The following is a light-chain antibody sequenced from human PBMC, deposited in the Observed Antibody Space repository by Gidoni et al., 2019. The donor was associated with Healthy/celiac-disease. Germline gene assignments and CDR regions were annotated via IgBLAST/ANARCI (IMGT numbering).Light chain of an antibody. CDR1: SSDVGSYDL. V-gene: IGLV2-23*02. CDR2: EVS. Sequence: QSALTQPASVSRSPGQPITISCTVTSSDVGSYDLVSWYQQHPGKAPTLMIYEVSKRPSGVSNRCSGSKSGNTASLTISGLQTEDEADYYCCSYAGSSTEVFGTGTKVTVL. J-gene: IGLJ1*01. CDR3: CSYAGSSTEV.